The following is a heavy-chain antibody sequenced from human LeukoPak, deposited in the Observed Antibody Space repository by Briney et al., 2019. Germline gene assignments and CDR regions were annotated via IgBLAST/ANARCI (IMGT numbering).Heavy chain of an antibody. CDR1: GYSISSGYY. D-gene: IGHD3-16*01. CDR3: ARGGKEGDY. CDR2: IYHSGST. Sequence: SETLSLTCTVSGYSISSGYYWGWIRQPPGKGLEWIGSIYHSGSTYYNPSLKSRVTVSVDTSKNQFSLKLGSVTAADTAVYYCARGGKEGDYWGQGTLVTVSS. V-gene: IGHV4-38-2*02. J-gene: IGHJ4*02.